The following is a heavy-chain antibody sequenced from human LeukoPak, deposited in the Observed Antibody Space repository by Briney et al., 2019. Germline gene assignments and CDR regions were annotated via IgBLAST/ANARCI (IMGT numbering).Heavy chain of an antibody. Sequence: ASVKVSCKASVYTLSDYYIYGVRQAPGQGREGLGWLNPHSGGTNYAQKFQGRVTLTRDTSISTAYMELTTLTSDDTAIYYYARGHRIINGLDVWGQGTTVIVSS. V-gene: IGHV1-2*02. CDR1: VYTLSDYY. CDR3: ARGHRIINGLDV. CDR2: LNPHSGGT. J-gene: IGHJ6*02.